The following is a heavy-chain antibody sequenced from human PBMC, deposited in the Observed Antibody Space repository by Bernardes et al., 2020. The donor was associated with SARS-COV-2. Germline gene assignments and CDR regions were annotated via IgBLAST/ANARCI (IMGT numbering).Heavy chain of an antibody. Sequence: GGSLRLSCAASGFTFSTFGMQWVRQAPGKGLEWVAVILYDGSKKYYADSVKGRFTISRDNSKNTLYLQMNSLRAEDTAVYYCARPLGTLTTFGLDVWGQGTTVTVSS. J-gene: IGHJ6*02. V-gene: IGHV3-33*01. CDR3: ARPLGTLTTFGLDV. CDR2: ILYDGSKK. D-gene: IGHD3-10*01. CDR1: GFTFSTFG.